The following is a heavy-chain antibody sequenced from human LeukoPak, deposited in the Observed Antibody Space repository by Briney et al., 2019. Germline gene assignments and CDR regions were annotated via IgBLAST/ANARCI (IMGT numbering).Heavy chain of an antibody. J-gene: IGHJ4*02. V-gene: IGHV4-59*01. D-gene: IGHD6-13*01. CDR2: IYYSGST. CDR3: ARVPGYSSSSPFDY. Sequence: SETLSLTCTVSGGSISSYYWSWIRQPPGKGLEWIGYIYYSGSTNYNPSLKSRVTISVDTSKNQFSLKPSSVTAADTAVYYCARVPGYSSSSPFDYWGQGTLVTVSS. CDR1: GGSISSYY.